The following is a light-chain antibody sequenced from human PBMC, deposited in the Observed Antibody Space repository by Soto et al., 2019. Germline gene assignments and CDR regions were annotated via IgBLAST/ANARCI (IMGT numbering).Light chain of an antibody. V-gene: IGKV4-1*01. CDR1: QSVLYSSNNRNY. CDR2: WAS. CDR3: KKYSSSPLT. Sequence: DIVMTQSPDSLAVSLGERATINCKSSQSVLYSSNNRNYSAWYQQRPGQPPKLLLYWASTRESGVPDRFSGSGSGTDFTLTISSLQAEDVAVYYCKKYSSSPLTFGGGTKVEIK. J-gene: IGKJ4*01.